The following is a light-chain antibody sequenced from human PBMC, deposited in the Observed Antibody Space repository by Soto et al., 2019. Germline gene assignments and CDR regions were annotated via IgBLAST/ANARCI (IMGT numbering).Light chain of an antibody. CDR1: SSDVGGYNY. V-gene: IGLV2-14*01. CDR3: SSYISSSTPYV. CDR2: EVS. Sequence: QSALTQPPSASGSPGQSVTISCTGTSSDVGGYNYVSWYQQYPGKAPKVMIYEVSNRPSGVSNRFSGSKSGNTASLTISGLQAEDEGDYYCSSYISSSTPYVFGTGTKLTVL. J-gene: IGLJ1*01.